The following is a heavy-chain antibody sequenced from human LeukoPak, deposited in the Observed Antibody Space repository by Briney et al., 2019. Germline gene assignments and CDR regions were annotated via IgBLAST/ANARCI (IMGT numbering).Heavy chain of an antibody. V-gene: IGHV3-30*18. CDR1: GFTFSSYG. CDR2: ISYDGSNK. CDR3: AKSERDY. D-gene: IGHD6-25*01. J-gene: IGHJ4*02. Sequence: GGSLRLSCAASGFTFSSYGMHWVRQAPGKGLEWVAVISYDGSNKYYADSVKGRFTISRDNAKNTLYLQMSSLRAEDTAVYYCAKSERDYWGQGTLVTVSS.